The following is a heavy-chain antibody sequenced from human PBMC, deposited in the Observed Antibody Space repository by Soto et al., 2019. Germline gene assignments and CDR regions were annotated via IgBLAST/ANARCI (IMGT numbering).Heavy chain of an antibody. J-gene: IGHJ4*02. CDR2: INHSGST. CDR1: GGSFSGYY. D-gene: IGHD3-22*01. CDR3: ARGINRGPVYYDSSAHWRYYFDY. V-gene: IGHV4-34*01. Sequence: SETLSLTCAVYGGSFSGYYWSWIRQPPGKGLEWIGEINHSGSTNYNPSLKSRVTISVDTSKNQFSLKLSSVTAADTAVYYCARGINRGPVYYDSSAHWRYYFDYWGQGTLVTVSS.